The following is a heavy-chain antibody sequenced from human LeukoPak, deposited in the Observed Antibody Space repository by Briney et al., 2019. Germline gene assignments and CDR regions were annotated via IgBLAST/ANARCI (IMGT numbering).Heavy chain of an antibody. J-gene: IGHJ6*03. Sequence: GGSLRLSCAASGFTFSSYSMNWVRQAPGKGLEWVSYISSSSSTIYYADSVKGRFTISRDNAKNSLYLQMTSLRAEDTAVYYCASEGPSGDFWSGPIGDYYYYMDVWGKGTTVTVSS. D-gene: IGHD3-3*01. CDR1: GFTFSSYS. CDR2: ISSSSSTI. V-gene: IGHV3-48*01. CDR3: ASEGPSGDFWSGPIGDYYYYMDV.